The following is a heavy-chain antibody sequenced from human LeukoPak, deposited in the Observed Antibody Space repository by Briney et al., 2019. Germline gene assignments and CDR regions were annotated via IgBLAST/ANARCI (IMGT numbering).Heavy chain of an antibody. V-gene: IGHV1-2*02. J-gene: IGHJ4*02. Sequence: ASVKLSCTASGYTFTGYYIHWMRQAPGQGLEWMGWISPNSSRTHYAHKFKGRVTVTRDTSISTAYMEMNSLRSDDTAVYYCAKGAAVSDPWDYWGQGTLVTVSS. CDR1: GYTFTGYY. CDR3: AKGAAVSDPWDY. CDR2: ISPNSSRT. D-gene: IGHD6-19*01.